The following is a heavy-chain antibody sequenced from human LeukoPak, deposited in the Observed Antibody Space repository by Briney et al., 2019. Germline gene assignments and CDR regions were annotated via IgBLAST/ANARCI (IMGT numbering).Heavy chain of an antibody. CDR1: GGTFSSYA. CDR2: ITPIFGTA. CDR3: ARDEGVPPNWFDP. D-gene: IGHD2-2*01. Sequence: SVKVSCKASGGTFSSYAISWVRQAPGQGLEWMGRITPIFGTANYAQKFQGRVTITTDESTSTAYMELSSLRSEDTAVYYCARDEGVPPNWFDPWGQGTLVTVSS. J-gene: IGHJ5*02. V-gene: IGHV1-69*05.